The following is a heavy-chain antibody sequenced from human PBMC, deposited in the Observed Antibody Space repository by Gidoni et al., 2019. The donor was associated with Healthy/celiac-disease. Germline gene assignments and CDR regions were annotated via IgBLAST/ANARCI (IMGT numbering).Heavy chain of an antibody. Sequence: QLQLQESGPGLVKPSETLSLTFTVSGCPISSSSYYWGWIRQPPGKGLEWIGSISYSGSTYYNPSLKSRVTISVDTSKNQFSLKLSSVTAADTAVYYCARLGSVEYSSPNWSDPWGQGTLVTVSS. D-gene: IGHD6-6*01. CDR2: ISYSGST. CDR3: ARLGSVEYSSPNWSDP. J-gene: IGHJ5*02. V-gene: IGHV4-39*01. CDR1: GCPISSSSYY.